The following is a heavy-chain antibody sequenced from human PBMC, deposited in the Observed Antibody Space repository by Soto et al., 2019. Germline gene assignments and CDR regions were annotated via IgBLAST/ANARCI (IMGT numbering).Heavy chain of an antibody. CDR2: ISETGGST. Sequence: GGSLRLSCAASGFAFSSYAMSWVRQTPGKGLEWVSTISETGGSTYYTDSVKGRFTISRDTSKNTLYLQMNSLRAEDTALYYCAKDARPSSWGQGXLVTVYS. CDR3: AKDARPSS. J-gene: IGHJ5*02. CDR1: GFAFSSYA. V-gene: IGHV3-23*01.